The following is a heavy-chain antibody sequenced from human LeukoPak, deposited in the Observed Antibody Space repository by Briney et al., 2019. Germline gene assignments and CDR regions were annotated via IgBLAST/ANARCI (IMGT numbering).Heavy chain of an antibody. Sequence: SETLSLTCTVSGGSISSSSYYWGWIRQPPGKGLEWIGSIYYSGSTYYNPSLKSRVTISVDTSKNQFSLKLSSVTAADTAVYYCARQASSWFPTRPKYYFDYWGQGTLVTVSS. CDR1: GGSISSSSYY. D-gene: IGHD6-13*01. CDR2: IYYSGST. J-gene: IGHJ4*02. CDR3: ARQASSWFPTRPKYYFDY. V-gene: IGHV4-39*01.